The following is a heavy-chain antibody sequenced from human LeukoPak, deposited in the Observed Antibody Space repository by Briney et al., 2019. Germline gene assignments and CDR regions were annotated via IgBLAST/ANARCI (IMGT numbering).Heavy chain of an antibody. J-gene: IGHJ4*02. V-gene: IGHV3-7*01. Sequence: GGSLRLSCAASGFTFSNNWMAWVRPAPGKGLEWVANIKQDGSEKYYADSVKGRFTISRDNAKNSLYLQMSSLRGADTAVYHCARWGYVCGRYYLDYWGQGTLVTVSP. CDR3: ARWGYVCGRYYLDY. CDR2: IKQDGSEK. CDR1: GFTFSNNW. D-gene: IGHD3-10*02.